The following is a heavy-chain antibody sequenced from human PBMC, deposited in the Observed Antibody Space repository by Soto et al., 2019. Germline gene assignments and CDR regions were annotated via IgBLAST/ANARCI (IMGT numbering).Heavy chain of an antibody. CDR3: ATRITVFGLLIPPFDP. Sequence: QVHLQQWGAGLLKPSETLSLTCAVYGGSVNGYYWNWIRQPPGKGLEWIGEINHTGGTHYNPSLKSRVTMSVDTSKNQFSLRLSSVTSADTAIYYCATRITVFGLLIPPFDPWGQGTQVTVSS. V-gene: IGHV4-34*02. J-gene: IGHJ5*02. CDR1: GGSVNGYY. D-gene: IGHD3-3*01. CDR2: INHTGGT.